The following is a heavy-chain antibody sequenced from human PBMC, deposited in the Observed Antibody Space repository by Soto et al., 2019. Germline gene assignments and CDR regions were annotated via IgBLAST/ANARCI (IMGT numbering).Heavy chain of an antibody. Sequence: GGSLRLSCAVSGFTFSSHEMHWVRQAPGKGLEWVAVISYDGSNKYYADSVKGRFTISRDNSKNTLYLEVNSLRAEDTAVYYCAREALIAAQYGMDVWGQGTTVTVSS. J-gene: IGHJ6*02. CDR1: GFTFSSHE. CDR2: ISYDGSNK. CDR3: AREALIAAQYGMDV. V-gene: IGHV3-30-3*01. D-gene: IGHD6-13*01.